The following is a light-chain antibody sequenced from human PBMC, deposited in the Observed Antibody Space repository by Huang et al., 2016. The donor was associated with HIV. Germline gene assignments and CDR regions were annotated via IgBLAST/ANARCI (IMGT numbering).Light chain of an antibody. CDR3: QQYASSPPRT. Sequence: EIVLTQSPGTLSLSPGERATLSCRASQSVSGSYLAWYQQKPGQAPRLLSYGASSRATDIPDRFSGSGSGTDFTLTISRLEPEDFAVYFCQQYASSPPRTFGGGTRVEIK. CDR1: QSVSGSY. V-gene: IGKV3-20*01. CDR2: GAS. J-gene: IGKJ4*01.